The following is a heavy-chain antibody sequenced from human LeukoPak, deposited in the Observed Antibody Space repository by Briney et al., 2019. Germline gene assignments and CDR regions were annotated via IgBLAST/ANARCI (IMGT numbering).Heavy chain of an antibody. V-gene: IGHV3-23*01. J-gene: IGHJ4*02. CDR1: GFTFSTYT. CDR3: AKWKYSNSGIDDY. CDR2: IGNNGGGI. D-gene: IGHD6-6*01. Sequence: GGSLRLSCAASGFTFSTYTMYWVRHPPGKRLEWVSIIGNNGGGIHYADSVKGRFTISRDNFKNALCLQMNSLRVEDTAVYYCAKWKYSNSGIDDYWGQGTLVTVSS.